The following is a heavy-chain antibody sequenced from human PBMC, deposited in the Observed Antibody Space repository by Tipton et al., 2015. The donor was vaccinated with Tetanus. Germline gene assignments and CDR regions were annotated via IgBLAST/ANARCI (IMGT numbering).Heavy chain of an antibody. D-gene: IGHD6-13*01. CDR3: ARGTWLYTSTYHRHWLDP. CDR2: IYYNGNT. V-gene: IGHV4-39*01. J-gene: IGHJ5*02. Sequence: LRLSCTVSRGSINSGTFYWDWIRQPPGKGLEWIGNIYYNGNTLENPSLKGRVTLSLDKSKNQFSLNLTSVTAADTAVYYCARGTWLYTSTYHRHWLDPWGQGTLVTVSS. CDR1: RGSINSGTFY.